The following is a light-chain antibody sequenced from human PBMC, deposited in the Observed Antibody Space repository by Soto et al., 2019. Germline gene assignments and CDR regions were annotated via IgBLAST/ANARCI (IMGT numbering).Light chain of an antibody. Sequence: QSALTQPASVSGSPGQSITISCTGTNSDVGGYNYVSWYQQHPGKAPKLMIYEVSNRPSGVSNRFSGSKSGNTASLTISGLQAEDEADYYCSSYTSSSTHVVFGGGIKLTVL. V-gene: IGLV2-14*01. CDR1: NSDVGGYNY. CDR3: SSYTSSSTHVV. CDR2: EVS. J-gene: IGLJ2*01.